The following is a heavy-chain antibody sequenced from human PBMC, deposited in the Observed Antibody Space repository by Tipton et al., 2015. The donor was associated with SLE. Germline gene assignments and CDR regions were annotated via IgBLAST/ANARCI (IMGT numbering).Heavy chain of an antibody. Sequence: TLSLTCTVSGGSINSYYWRWIRQPPGKGLEWIGYIYTSGSTSYNPSRKSRVTLSVDTSKNQFFLKLTSVTAADTAVYYCARGPHGKPPYHYYGMDVWGQGTTVTVSS. CDR2: IYTSGST. CDR1: GGSINSYY. D-gene: IGHD2-21*01. V-gene: IGHV4-4*08. J-gene: IGHJ6*02. CDR3: ARGPHGKPPYHYYGMDV.